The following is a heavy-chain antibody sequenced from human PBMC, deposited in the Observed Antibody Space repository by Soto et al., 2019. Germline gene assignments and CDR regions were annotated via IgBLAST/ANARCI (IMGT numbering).Heavy chain of an antibody. Sequence: PRESLKISCKGSGYSFTSYWIGWVRQMPGKGLEWMGIIYPGDSDTRYSPSFQGQVTISADKSISTAYLQWSSLKASDTAMYYCARDRLPPMGRGVIVGSYYGMDVWGQGTTVTVSS. CDR1: GYSFTSYW. V-gene: IGHV5-51*01. D-gene: IGHD3-10*01. J-gene: IGHJ6*02. CDR2: IYPGDSDT. CDR3: ARDRLPPMGRGVIVGSYYGMDV.